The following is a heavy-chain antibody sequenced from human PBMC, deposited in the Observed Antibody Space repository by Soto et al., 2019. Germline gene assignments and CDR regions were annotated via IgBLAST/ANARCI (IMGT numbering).Heavy chain of an antibody. CDR3: ARGKRRAITIFGVETGDWFDP. J-gene: IGHJ5*02. V-gene: IGHV1-8*01. CDR1: GYTFTSYD. Sequence: QVQLVQSGAEVKKPGASVKVSCKASGYTFTSYDINWVRQATGQGLEWMGWMNPNSGNTGYAQKFQGRVTMTRNTSISTAYMELSSLRSEDTAVYYCARGKRRAITIFGVETGDWFDPWGQGTLVTVSS. CDR2: MNPNSGNT. D-gene: IGHD3-3*01.